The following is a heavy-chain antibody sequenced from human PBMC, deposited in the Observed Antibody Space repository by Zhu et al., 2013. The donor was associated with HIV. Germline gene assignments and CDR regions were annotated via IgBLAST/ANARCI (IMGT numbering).Heavy chain of an antibody. D-gene: IGHD3-16*01. CDR1: GGKLKYTA. V-gene: IGHV1-69*06. Sequence: QLQLVQSGAEVKRPGSSVKVSCQASGGKLKYTAISWLRRAPGQGLEWMGGIIPIYGTTSYAQKLQGRLTITADKYTTTVYMQLSRLKSEDTAIYFCARDVGRDDYDTNWFDSWGQGTLVIVSS. CDR2: IIPIYGTT. J-gene: IGHJ5*01. CDR3: ARDVGRDDYDTNWFDS.